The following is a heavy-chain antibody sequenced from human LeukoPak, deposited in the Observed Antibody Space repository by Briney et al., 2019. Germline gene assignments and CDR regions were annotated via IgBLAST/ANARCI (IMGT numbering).Heavy chain of an antibody. D-gene: IGHD3-3*01. CDR1: GYTFTSYA. Sequence: ASVKVSCKASGYTFTSYAISWVRQAPGQGLEWMGWISAYNGNTNYAQKFQGRVTTTTEKSTSTAYMELRSLRSDDTAVYYCARADDWYLFDYWGQGTLVTVSS. CDR3: ARADDWYLFDY. V-gene: IGHV1-18*01. CDR2: ISAYNGNT. J-gene: IGHJ4*02.